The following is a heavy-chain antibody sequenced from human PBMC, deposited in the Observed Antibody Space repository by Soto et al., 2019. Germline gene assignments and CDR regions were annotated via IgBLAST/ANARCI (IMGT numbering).Heavy chain of an antibody. CDR3: ARAGYCSGGSCYGAARWFDP. V-gene: IGHV1-69*13. Sequence: SVKVSCKASGGTFSSYAISWVRQAPGQGLEWMGGIIPIFGTANYALKFQGRVTITADESTSTAYMELSSLRSEDTAVYYCARAGYCSGGSCYGAARWFDPWGQGTLVTVSA. CDR2: IIPIFGTA. J-gene: IGHJ5*02. CDR1: GGTFSSYA. D-gene: IGHD2-15*01.